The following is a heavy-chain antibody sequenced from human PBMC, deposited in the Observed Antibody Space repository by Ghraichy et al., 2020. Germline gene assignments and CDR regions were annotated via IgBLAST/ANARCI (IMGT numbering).Heavy chain of an antibody. CDR3: ARDGGGLDV. J-gene: IGHJ6*02. CDR2: IGKGGET. Sequence: GSLRLSCAASGFTFSTYNMHWVRQATGKGLEWVSSIGKGGETYYSGSVKGRFTISRENGKKLLYLQMNSLRAGDTAVYYCARDGGGLDVWGQGTTVIVSS. CDR1: GFTFSTYN. V-gene: IGHV3-13*01. D-gene: IGHD3-16*01.